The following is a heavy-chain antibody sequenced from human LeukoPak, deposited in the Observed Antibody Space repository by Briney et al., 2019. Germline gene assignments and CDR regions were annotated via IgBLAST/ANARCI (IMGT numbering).Heavy chain of an antibody. J-gene: IGHJ4*02. D-gene: IGHD3-22*01. Sequence: ASLKVSCKASGYTFTGYYMHWVRHAPGQGLQWMGWIKPNSGGTNYAQNFQGRVTMTRDTSISTAYMELSRLRSDDTAVYYCARVGNYYDSDGYYGFDYWGQGTLVTVSS. CDR3: ARVGNYYDSDGYYGFDY. V-gene: IGHV1-2*02. CDR2: IKPNSGGT. CDR1: GYTFTGYY.